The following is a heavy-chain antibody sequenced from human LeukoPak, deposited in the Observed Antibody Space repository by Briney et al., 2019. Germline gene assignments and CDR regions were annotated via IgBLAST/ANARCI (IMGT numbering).Heavy chain of an antibody. Sequence: GGSLRLSCAASGFTFSSYAMSWVRQAPGKGLEWVSAISGSGGSTYYADSVKGRFTISRDNSKNTLYLQMNSLRAEDTAVYYCAKADPYSSGWYGSPADYWGQGTQVTVSS. CDR2: ISGSGGST. CDR1: GFTFSSYA. D-gene: IGHD6-19*01. J-gene: IGHJ4*02. CDR3: AKADPYSSGWYGSPADY. V-gene: IGHV3-23*01.